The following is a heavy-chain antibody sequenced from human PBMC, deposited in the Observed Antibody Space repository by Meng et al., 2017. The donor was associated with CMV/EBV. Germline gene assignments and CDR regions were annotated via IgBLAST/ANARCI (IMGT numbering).Heavy chain of an antibody. CDR2: IVVGSGNT. D-gene: IGHD3-3*01. Sequence: SVKVSCKASGFTFTSSAVQWVRQARGQRLEWIGWIVVGSGNTNYAQKFQERVTITRDMSTSTAYMELSSLRSEDTAVNYCAADLVEASYDFWSGYYGGGWFDPWGQGTLVTVSS. CDR3: AADLVEASYDFWSGYYGGGWFDP. J-gene: IGHJ5*02. CDR1: GFTFTSSA. V-gene: IGHV1-58*01.